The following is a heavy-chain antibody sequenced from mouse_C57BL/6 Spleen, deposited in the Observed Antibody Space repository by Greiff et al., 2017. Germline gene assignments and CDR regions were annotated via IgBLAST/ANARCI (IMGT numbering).Heavy chain of an antibody. Sequence: EVKLEESGGGLVKPGGSLKLSCAASGFTFSSYTMSWVRQTPEKGLEWVATISGGGGNTYYPDSVKGRFTISRDNAKNTLYLQMSSRRSEDTALYYCARYDYDAYFDYWGQGTTLTVSS. V-gene: IGHV5-9*01. CDR2: ISGGGGNT. J-gene: IGHJ2*01. CDR3: ARYDYDAYFDY. CDR1: GFTFSSYT. D-gene: IGHD2-4*01.